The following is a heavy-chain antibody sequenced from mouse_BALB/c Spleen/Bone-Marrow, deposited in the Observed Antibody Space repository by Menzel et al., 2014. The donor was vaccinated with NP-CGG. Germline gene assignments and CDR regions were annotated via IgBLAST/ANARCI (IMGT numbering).Heavy chain of an antibody. CDR3: AREGYDHAMDY. CDR2: SWAGGST. J-gene: IGHJ4*01. CDR1: GFSLTIYG. D-gene: IGHD2-14*01. Sequence: QVQLKQSGPGLVAPSQSLSITCTVSGFSLTIYGVHWVRQPPGKGLEWLGVSWAGGSTSYNSALLSRLTISKDISKSQVFLKTNSLQTDDTAMYYCAREGYDHAMDYWGQGTSVTVSS. V-gene: IGHV2-9*02.